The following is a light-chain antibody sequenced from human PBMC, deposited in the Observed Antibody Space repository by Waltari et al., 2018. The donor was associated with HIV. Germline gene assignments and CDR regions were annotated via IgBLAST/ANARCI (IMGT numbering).Light chain of an antibody. CDR2: GAS. Sequence: EIVLTQSPGTLSLSPGESATLSCRASQSVSSSYLAWYQQNPGQAPRLLIYGASSRATGIPDRFSGSGSGTDFTLTISRLEPEDFAVYYCQQYGSSPQTFGQGTKLEIK. V-gene: IGKV3-20*01. J-gene: IGKJ2*01. CDR1: QSVSSSY. CDR3: QQYGSSPQT.